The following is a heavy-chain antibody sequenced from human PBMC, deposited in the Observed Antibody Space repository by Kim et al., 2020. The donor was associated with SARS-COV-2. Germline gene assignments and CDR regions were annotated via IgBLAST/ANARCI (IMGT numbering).Heavy chain of an antibody. CDR2: GNT. J-gene: IGHJ5*02. V-gene: IGHV4-39*01. CDR3: ARGGNWFDP. D-gene: IGHD3-16*01. Sequence: GNTYYNPSLMGRVPISVGTSKNQCSLRLSSVTAADTAVYYCARGGNWFDPWGQGTLVTVSS.